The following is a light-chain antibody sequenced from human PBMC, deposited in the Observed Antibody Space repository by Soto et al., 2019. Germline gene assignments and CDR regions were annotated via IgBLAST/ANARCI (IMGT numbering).Light chain of an antibody. Sequence: EIVLTQSPSTLSLSPGERATLPCRASQSVSSYLAWYQQKRGQAPRRLIYGASIRATGIPDRFSGSGSGTDFTLTISRLEPEDFALYYCQQYHTSPLTFGQGTKVDIK. J-gene: IGKJ1*01. V-gene: IGKV3-20*01. CDR2: GAS. CDR3: QQYHTSPLT. CDR1: QSVSSY.